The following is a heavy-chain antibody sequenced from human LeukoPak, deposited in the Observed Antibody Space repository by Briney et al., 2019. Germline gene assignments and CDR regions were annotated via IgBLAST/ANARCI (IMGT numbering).Heavy chain of an antibody. CDR2: IGDSGATT. Sequence: GGSLRLSCAASGFTLSSYAMTWVRQAPGKGLEWVSDIGDSGATTFYADSVKGRFTISRDNSKNTLYLQMSSLRAEDTAVYFCASFHYYGSGAYYLSYWGQGTLVTVSS. D-gene: IGHD3-10*01. CDR1: GFTLSSYA. J-gene: IGHJ4*02. CDR3: ASFHYYGSGAYYLSY. V-gene: IGHV3-23*01.